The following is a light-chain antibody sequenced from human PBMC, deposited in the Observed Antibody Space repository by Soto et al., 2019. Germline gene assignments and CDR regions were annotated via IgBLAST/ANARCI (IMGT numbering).Light chain of an antibody. V-gene: IGKV3-11*01. CDR1: QTINNN. Sequence: TQAPATLSVSPGERATLSCRASQTINNNVAWYQLKDGQVTRLLIYDASTRATGIPARSSGSGSGTDFTITISSLEPEDFAVYYCQQRSNWPPITFGQGTRLEI. J-gene: IGKJ5*01. CDR3: QQRSNWPPIT. CDR2: DAS.